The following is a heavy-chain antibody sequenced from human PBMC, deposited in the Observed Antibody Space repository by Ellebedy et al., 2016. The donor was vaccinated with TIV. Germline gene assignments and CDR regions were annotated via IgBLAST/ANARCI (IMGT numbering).Heavy chain of an antibody. CDR1: GFTFSDHD. CDR3: VRWDRGNPGS. J-gene: IGHJ4*02. Sequence: GESLKISCAASGFTFSDHDMDWVRQASGKGLEWVGRCRNRLKSHSTDYGASVKGRFAISRDDSKNSLYLQMNSLKTDDTAVYYCVRWDRGNPGSWGQGTRVTVS. D-gene: IGHD1-14*01. V-gene: IGHV3-72*01. CDR2: CRNRLKSHST.